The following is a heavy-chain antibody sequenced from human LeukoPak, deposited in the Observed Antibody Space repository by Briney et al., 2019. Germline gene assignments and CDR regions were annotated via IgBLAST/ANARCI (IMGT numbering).Heavy chain of an antibody. CDR1: GGTFSSYA. J-gene: IGHJ5*02. CDR3: ARVVPAAITWFDP. D-gene: IGHD2-2*01. Sequence: SVKVSCKASGGTFSSYAISWVRQAPGQGLEWMGRIIPILGIANYAQKFQGRVTITADKSTSTAYMELSSLRSEDTAVSYCARVVPAAITWFDPWGQGTLVTVSS. V-gene: IGHV1-69*04. CDR2: IIPILGIA.